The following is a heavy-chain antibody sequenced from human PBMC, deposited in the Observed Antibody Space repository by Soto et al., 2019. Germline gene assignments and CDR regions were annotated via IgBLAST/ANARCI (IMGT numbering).Heavy chain of an antibody. D-gene: IGHD2-2*01. Sequence: GKGLEWVSYISSSSSTIYYADSVKGRFTISRDNAKNSLYLQMNSLRAEDTAVYYCARAVPFPFFFQAEDGIRDVRSVSAFLLNRSSDL. CDR3: ARAVPFPFFFQAEDGIRDVRSVSAFLLNRSSDL. V-gene: IGHV3-48*01. CDR2: ISSSSSTI. J-gene: IGHJ2*01.